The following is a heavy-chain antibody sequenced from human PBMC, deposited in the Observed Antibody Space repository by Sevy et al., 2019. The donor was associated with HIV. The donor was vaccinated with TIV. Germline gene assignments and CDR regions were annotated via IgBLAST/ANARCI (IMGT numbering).Heavy chain of an antibody. CDR2: ISSTSTYI. J-gene: IGHJ6*02. CDR3: ARDGGATDYGMDV. D-gene: IGHD1-26*01. V-gene: IGHV3-21*01. Sequence: GGSLRLSCGASGFTFNTYNFNWVRQAPGKGLECVSSISSTSTYIYYADSVRGRFTISIDNAKNSLYLQMNNLRAEDTAIYYCARDGGATDYGMDVWGLGTTVTVSS. CDR1: GFTFNTYN.